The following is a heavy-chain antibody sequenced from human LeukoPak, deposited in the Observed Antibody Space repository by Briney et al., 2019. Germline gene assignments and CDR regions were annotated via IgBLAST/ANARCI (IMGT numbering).Heavy chain of an antibody. CDR2: ISGSGGST. D-gene: IGHD1-1*01. V-gene: IGHV3-23*01. CDR3: ARESGTTETSCFDY. CDR1: GFTFSSYA. J-gene: IGHJ4*02. Sequence: GGSPRLSCAASGFTFSSYAITWVRQAPGKGLEWVSAISGSGGSTYYADSVKGRFTISRDNSKNTLYLQMNSLRAEDTAVYYCARESGTTETSCFDYWGQGTLVTVSS.